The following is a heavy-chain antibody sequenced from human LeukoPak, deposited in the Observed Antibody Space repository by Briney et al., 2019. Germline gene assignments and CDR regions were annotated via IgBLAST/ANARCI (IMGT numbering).Heavy chain of an antibody. J-gene: IGHJ6*02. V-gene: IGHV1-46*01. D-gene: IGHD6-19*01. Sequence: GASVKVSCKASGYTFTSYYMHWVRQAPRQGLEWMGIINPSGGSTSYAQKFQGRVTMTRDTSTSTVYMELSSLRSEDTAVYYCASEGIAVAGTHPYYYGMDVWGQGTTVTVSS. CDR2: INPSGGST. CDR1: GYTFTSYY. CDR3: ASEGIAVAGTHPYYYGMDV.